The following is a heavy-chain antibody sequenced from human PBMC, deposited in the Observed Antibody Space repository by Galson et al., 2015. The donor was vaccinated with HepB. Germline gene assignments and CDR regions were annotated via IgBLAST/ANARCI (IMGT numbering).Heavy chain of an antibody. CDR3: ARVGWDQGLWIWYFDL. CDR1: GYTFTNYA. V-gene: IGHV7-4-1*02. D-gene: IGHD1-26*01. Sequence: SVKVSCKASGYTFTNYALNWVRQAPGQGLKWMGWINTNTGNATYAQGFTGRFVFSLDTSVSTAYLQISSLKAEDTAVYYCARVGWDQGLWIWYFDLWGRGTLVTVSS. CDR2: INTNTGNA. J-gene: IGHJ2*01.